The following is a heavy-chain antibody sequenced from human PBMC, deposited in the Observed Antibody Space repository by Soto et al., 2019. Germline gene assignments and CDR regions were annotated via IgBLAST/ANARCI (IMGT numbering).Heavy chain of an antibody. CDR2: ISAHNGNT. D-gene: IGHD1-1*01. J-gene: IGHJ4*02. CDR3: ARGRYGDY. CDR1: GYTFTSYG. Sequence: QVHLVQSGAEVKKPGASVKVSCKASGYTFTSYGVTWVRQAPGQGLEWMGWISAHNGNTDYAQKLQGRVIVTRDTSTSTADRELRSLISDDTAVYYCARGRYGDYWGKGALVTVSS. V-gene: IGHV1-18*01.